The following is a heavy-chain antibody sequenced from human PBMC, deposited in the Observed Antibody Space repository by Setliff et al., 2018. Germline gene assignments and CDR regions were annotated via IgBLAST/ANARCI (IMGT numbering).Heavy chain of an antibody. V-gene: IGHV4-38-2*02. CDR1: GGSISSGHYY. CDR3: VRRTYYYDTSPMGWFDP. D-gene: IGHD3-22*01. Sequence: SETLSLTCTVSGGSISSGHYYWGWIRQPPGKGLEWIGSINHGGDTSYNPSLQSRVAISVDTSKNQFSLKLSSVTAADTAVYYCVRRTYYYDTSPMGWFDPWGQGILVTVSS. CDR2: INHGGDT. J-gene: IGHJ5*02.